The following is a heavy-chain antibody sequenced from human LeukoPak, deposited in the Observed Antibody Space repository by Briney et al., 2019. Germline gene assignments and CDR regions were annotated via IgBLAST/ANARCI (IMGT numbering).Heavy chain of an antibody. Sequence: PGXSLRLSCAASGFTFSSYGMHWVRQAPGKGLEWVAFIRYDGSNKYYADSVKGRFTISRDNSKNTLYLQMNSLRAEDTAVYYCARAMIVVVIPFDYWGQGTLVTVSS. D-gene: IGHD3-22*01. CDR3: ARAMIVVVIPFDY. CDR1: GFTFSSYG. V-gene: IGHV3-30*02. J-gene: IGHJ4*02. CDR2: IRYDGSNK.